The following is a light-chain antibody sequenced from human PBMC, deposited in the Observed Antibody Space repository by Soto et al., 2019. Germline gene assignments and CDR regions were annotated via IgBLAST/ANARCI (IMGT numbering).Light chain of an antibody. J-gene: IGKJ4*01. CDR2: KAS. CDR3: QQYNNYPLT. CDR1: QSSSTW. V-gene: IGKV1-5*03. Sequence: DIQMTQSPSTLSASVGDRVTITCRASQSSSTWLAWYQQKPGKAPKLLIYKASSLEGGVPSRFSGSGSGTEFNITISSLQPDDFATYYCQQYNNYPLTFGGGTKVDIK.